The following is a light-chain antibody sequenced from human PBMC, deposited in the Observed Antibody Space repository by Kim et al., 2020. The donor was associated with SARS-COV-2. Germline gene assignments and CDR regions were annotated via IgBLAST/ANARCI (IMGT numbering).Light chain of an antibody. V-gene: IGLV3-1*01. CDR1: ELGNKY. J-gene: IGLJ3*02. CDR2: QSN. Sequence: SVPPGQTASIPCAGDELGNKYAYWFQQKPGQSPVLVIYQSNNRPAGIPERFSGSNSGNTATLTIRGTQAMDEADYYCQAWDSSTAVFGGGTKLTVL. CDR3: QAWDSSTAV.